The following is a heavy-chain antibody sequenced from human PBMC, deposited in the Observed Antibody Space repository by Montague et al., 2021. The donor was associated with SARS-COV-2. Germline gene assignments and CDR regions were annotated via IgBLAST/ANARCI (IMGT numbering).Heavy chain of an antibody. J-gene: IGHJ4*02. V-gene: IGHV3-48*03. D-gene: IGHD3-10*01. CDR1: GFTFSNYE. CDR3: ARDTPYYYGSGSYYEPRRVFDY. Sequence: SLRLSCAASGFTFSNYEMSWVRQAPGRGLEWLSYIRSSGSTIYYADSVKGRFTISRDNAKNSLYLQMNSLRAEDTAVDYCARDTPYYYGSGSYYEPRRVFDYWGQGTLVTVSS. CDR2: IRSSGSTI.